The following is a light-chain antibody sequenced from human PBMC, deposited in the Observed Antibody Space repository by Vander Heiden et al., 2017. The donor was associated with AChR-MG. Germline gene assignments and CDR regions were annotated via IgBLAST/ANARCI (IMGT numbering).Light chain of an antibody. CDR3: QQSYSTPRYT. CDR2: AAS. Sequence: DIQMTQSPSSLSASVGDRVTITCQASQSISSYLNWYQQKPGKAPKLLIYAASSLQSGGPSRFSGSGSGTDFTLTISSLQPEDFATYYCQQSYSTPRYTFGQGTKLEIK. V-gene: IGKV1-39*01. CDR1: QSISSY. J-gene: IGKJ2*01.